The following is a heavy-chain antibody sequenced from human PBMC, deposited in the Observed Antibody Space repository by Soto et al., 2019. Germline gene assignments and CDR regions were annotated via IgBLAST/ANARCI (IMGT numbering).Heavy chain of an antibody. D-gene: IGHD2-15*01. V-gene: IGHV3-7*01. Sequence: GSLRLSCAASGFTFRSYWMSWVRQAPGKGLEWVANIKQDGSEKHYVDSLKGRFTISRDNAKNSLYLQMNGLRAEDTALYYCARLYCSGGCCYSGFDYWGQGTLVTVSS. CDR1: GFTFRSYW. CDR3: ARLYCSGGCCYSGFDY. CDR2: IKQDGSEK. J-gene: IGHJ4*02.